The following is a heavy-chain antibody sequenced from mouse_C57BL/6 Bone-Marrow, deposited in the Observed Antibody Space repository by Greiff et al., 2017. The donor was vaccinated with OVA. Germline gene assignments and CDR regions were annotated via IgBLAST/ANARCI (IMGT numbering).Heavy chain of an antibody. Sequence: VQLQQPGAELVRPGSSVKLSCKASGYTFTSYWMHWVKQRPIQGLEWIGNIDPSDSETHYNQKFKDKATLTVDKSSSTAYMQLSSLTSEDSAVYYCARGIYYGNYPLAYWGQGTLVTVSA. CDR1: GYTFTSYW. CDR2: IDPSDSET. J-gene: IGHJ3*01. CDR3: ARGIYYGNYPLAY. V-gene: IGHV1-52*01. D-gene: IGHD2-1*01.